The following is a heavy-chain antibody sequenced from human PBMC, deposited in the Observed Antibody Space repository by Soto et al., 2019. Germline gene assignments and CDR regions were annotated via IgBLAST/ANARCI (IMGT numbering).Heavy chain of an antibody. D-gene: IGHD3-10*01. CDR3: ARPEGYGSGSYYFDS. V-gene: IGHV6-1*01. CDR2: TYYRSRWYN. CDR1: GDSVSGNSAA. Sequence: SQTLSLTCAISGDSVSGNSAAWNWIRQSPSRGLEWLGRTYYRSRWYNDYAVSVKSRITVTPDTSKNQFSLHLNSVTPEDTAVYYCARPEGYGSGSYYFDSWGQGTLVTVSS. J-gene: IGHJ4*02.